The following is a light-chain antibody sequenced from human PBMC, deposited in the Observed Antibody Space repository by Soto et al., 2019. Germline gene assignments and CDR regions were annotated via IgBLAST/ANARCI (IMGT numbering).Light chain of an antibody. CDR3: QQYNNWPRT. Sequence: EIVLTQSPGSLSLSPGERATRSCRASQSVSSNLAWYQQKPGQAPRLLIYDASTRATGIPARFSGSGSGTEFTLTISSLQSEDFAVYYCQQYNNWPRTFGQGTKVDIK. CDR2: DAS. V-gene: IGKV3-15*01. CDR1: QSVSSN. J-gene: IGKJ1*01.